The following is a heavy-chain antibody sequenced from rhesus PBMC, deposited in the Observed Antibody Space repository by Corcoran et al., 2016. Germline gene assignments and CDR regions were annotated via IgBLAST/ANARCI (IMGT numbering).Heavy chain of an antibody. V-gene: IGHV4-65*01. J-gene: IGHJ4*01. D-gene: IGHD4-23*01. CDR3: ARDPGMENTVTTWDD. Sequence: QVQLQESGPGLVQPSETLSLTCAVSGGSVRSSNWWSWIRQPPGTGLAWIGYISGRSGSTYDNASLKSRATSSTDTSKNQCSLKRSSVTAADTAVDDCARDPGMENTVTTWDDWGQGVLVTVSS. CDR2: ISGRSGST. CDR1: GGSVRSSNW.